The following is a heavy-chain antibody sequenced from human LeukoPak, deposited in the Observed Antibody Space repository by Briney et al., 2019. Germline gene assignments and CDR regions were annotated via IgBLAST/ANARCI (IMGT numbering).Heavy chain of an antibody. CDR3: TQTPSYYYYYMDV. CDR2: INHSGST. V-gene: IGHV4-34*01. J-gene: IGHJ6*03. CDR1: GGSFSGYY. Sequence: SETLSLTCAVYGGSFSGYYWSWIRQPPGKGLEWIGEINHSGSTNYNPSLKSRVTISVDTSKNQFSLKLSSVTAADTAVYYCTQTPSYYYYYMDVWGKGTTVTISS.